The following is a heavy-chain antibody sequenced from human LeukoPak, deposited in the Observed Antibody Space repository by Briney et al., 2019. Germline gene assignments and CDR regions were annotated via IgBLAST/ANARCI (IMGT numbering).Heavy chain of an antibody. CDR1: GGSISSSNW. V-gene: IGHV4-4*02. D-gene: IGHD3-10*01. Sequence: GTLSLTCTVSGGSISSSNWWSWVRQPPGKGLEWSGEVYHSGATNYNPALRSRVIISADRSSNQFSLRLNSVTAADTAVVYCARGEGYGSGTVQFDYWGRGILVTVSS. CDR3: ARGEGYGSGTVQFDY. J-gene: IGHJ4*02. CDR2: VYHSGAT.